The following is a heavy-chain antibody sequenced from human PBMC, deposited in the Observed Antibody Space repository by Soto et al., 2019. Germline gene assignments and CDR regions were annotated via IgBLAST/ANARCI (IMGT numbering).Heavy chain of an antibody. J-gene: IGHJ4*02. CDR3: GLRRPQHLAFDS. D-gene: IGHD6-13*01. V-gene: IGHV2-5*02. CDR2: IDLGDNK. Sequence: QITLKESGPTLVKPTQTLTLTCTFSGFPLSTSGVAVGWVRQPPGKALEWLALIDLGDNKRYRSSLQSRRTITNDTSKNHVVLTMTNTHPLDTRTYYCGLRRPQHLAFDSWGQGNLVSVSS. CDR1: GFPLSTSGVA.